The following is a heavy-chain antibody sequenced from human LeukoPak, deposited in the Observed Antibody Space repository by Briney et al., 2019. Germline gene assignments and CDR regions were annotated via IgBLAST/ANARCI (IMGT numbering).Heavy chain of an antibody. CDR3: ARDLEVVGAIHGGEY. J-gene: IGHJ4*02. D-gene: IGHD1-26*01. CDR1: GGTFSSYT. Sequence: GSSVKVSCKASGGTFSSYTISWVRQAPGQGLEWMGRIIPILGIANYAQKFQGRVTITADKSTSTAYMELSSLRSEDTAVYYCARDLEVVGAIHGGEYWGQGTLVTVSS. V-gene: IGHV1-69*04. CDR2: IIPILGIA.